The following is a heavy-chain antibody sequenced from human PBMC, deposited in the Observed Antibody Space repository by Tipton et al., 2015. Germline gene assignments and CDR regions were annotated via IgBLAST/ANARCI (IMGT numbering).Heavy chain of an antibody. CDR2: IKPDGSDT. CDR1: GLTFSAYW. CDR3: ARGSYNYDSSGYVFDY. Sequence: SLRLSCAASGLTFSAYWMSWVRQAPGKGLEWVAHIKPDGSDTYYVDSVKGRLTISRDNAKNSLYLQMNSLRVEDTALYHCARGSYNYDSSGYVFDYWGQGTLVTVSS. D-gene: IGHD3-22*01. V-gene: IGHV3-7*03. J-gene: IGHJ4*02.